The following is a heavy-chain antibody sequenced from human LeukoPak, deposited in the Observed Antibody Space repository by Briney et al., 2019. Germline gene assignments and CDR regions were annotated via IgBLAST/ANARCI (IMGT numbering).Heavy chain of an antibody. CDR2: ISSSSTSK. V-gene: IGHV3-48*02. D-gene: IGHD5-24*01. CDR1: GFTFRSFT. Sequence: PGGSLRLSCVASGFTFRSFTMNWVRQAPGKGLEWVSYISSSSTSKNYADSVKGRFTISRDNAKNSLFLQMNSLRDEDTAVYYCARLRGIGAEYWYFDLWGRGSLVTVSS. J-gene: IGHJ2*01. CDR3: ARLRGIGAEYWYFDL.